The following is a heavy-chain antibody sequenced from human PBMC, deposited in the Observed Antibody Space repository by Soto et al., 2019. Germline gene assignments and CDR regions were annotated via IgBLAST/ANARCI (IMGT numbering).Heavy chain of an antibody. CDR3: AQEGPTAATSKSLDY. V-gene: IGHV4-30-2*01. D-gene: IGHD6-25*01. CDR2: IYHSGST. Sequence: SLMICLPRTVADGNISNLGCCRICKRKPPVKGLEWIGYIYHSGSTYYNPSLKSRVTISVDRSKNTLYLQMSSLRDEDTAVYFCAQEGPTAATSKSLDYWGQGTLVTVSS. J-gene: IGHJ4*02. CDR1: DGNISNLGCC.